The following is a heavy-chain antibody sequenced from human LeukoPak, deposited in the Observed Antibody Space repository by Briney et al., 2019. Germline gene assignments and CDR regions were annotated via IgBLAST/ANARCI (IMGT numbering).Heavy chain of an antibody. CDR3: ARDAGGWYSYYYYYGMDV. D-gene: IGHD6-19*01. Sequence: ASVKVSCKASGYTFTRYGISWVRQAPGQGLEWMGWISAYNGNTNYAQKLQGRVTMTTDTSTSTAYMELRSLRSDDTAVYYCARDAGGWYSYYYYYGMDVWGQGTTVTVSS. V-gene: IGHV1-18*01. CDR2: ISAYNGNT. J-gene: IGHJ6*02. CDR1: GYTFTRYG.